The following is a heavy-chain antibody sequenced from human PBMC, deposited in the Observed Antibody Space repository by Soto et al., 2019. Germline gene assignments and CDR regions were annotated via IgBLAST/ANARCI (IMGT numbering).Heavy chain of an antibody. D-gene: IGHD3-10*01. J-gene: IGHJ5*02. CDR2: IIPIFGTA. Sequence: QVQLVQSGAEVKKPGSSVKVSCKASGGTFSSYAISWVRQAPGQGLEWMGGIIPIFGTANYAQKCQGRVKITADESTSTAYMELSSLRSEDTDVYYCATGDYYGSGRYYNVPPYNWFAPWGQGTLVTVSS. CDR3: ATGDYYGSGRYYNVPPYNWFAP. V-gene: IGHV1-69*01. CDR1: GGTFSSYA.